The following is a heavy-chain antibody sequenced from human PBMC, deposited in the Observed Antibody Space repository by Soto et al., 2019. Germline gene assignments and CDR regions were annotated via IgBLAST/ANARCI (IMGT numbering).Heavy chain of an antibody. CDR1: GGTFSSYA. CDR3: ARTVGGYSYALDY. V-gene: IGHV1-69*13. CDR2: IIPIFGTA. D-gene: IGHD5-18*01. J-gene: IGHJ4*02. Sequence: SVKVSCKASGGTFSSYAISWVRQAPGQGLEWMGGIIPIFGTANYAQKFQGRVTITADESTSTAHMELSSLRSEDTAVYYCARTVGGYSYALDYWGQGTLVTVSS.